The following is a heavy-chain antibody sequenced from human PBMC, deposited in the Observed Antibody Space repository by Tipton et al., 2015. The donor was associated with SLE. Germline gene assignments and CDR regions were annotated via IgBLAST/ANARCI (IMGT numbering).Heavy chain of an antibody. CDR3: ARGQGDAFDI. Sequence: TLSLTCTVSGGSISSYYWSWIRQPPGKGLEWIGYIYYSGSTNYNPSLKSRVTISVDTSKNQFSLKLSSVTAADTAGYYCARGQGDAFDIWGQGTMVTVSS. CDR2: IYYSGST. J-gene: IGHJ3*02. V-gene: IGHV4-59*08. CDR1: GGSISSYY.